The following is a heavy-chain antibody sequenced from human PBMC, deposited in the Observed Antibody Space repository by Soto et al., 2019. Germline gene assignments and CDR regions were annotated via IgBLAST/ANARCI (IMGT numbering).Heavy chain of an antibody. CDR3: ARDAAYCGGDCYNWFDP. CDR2: INAGNGNT. V-gene: IGHV1-3*01. Sequence: SVKVSFKASGYTFTSYAMHWVRQAHGQRLEWMGWINAGNGNTKYSQKFQGRVTITRDTSASTAYMELSSLRSEDTAVYYCARDAAYCGGDCYNWFDPWGQGTLVTVSS. J-gene: IGHJ5*02. D-gene: IGHD2-21*01. CDR1: GYTFTSYA.